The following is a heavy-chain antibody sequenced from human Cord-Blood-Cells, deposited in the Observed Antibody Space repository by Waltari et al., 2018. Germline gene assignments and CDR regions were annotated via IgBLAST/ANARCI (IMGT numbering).Heavy chain of an antibody. CDR1: GGSFSGYY. CDR2: IIHCGST. V-gene: IGHV4-34*12. J-gene: IGHJ3*02. CDR3: ARNLGDAFDI. Sequence: QVQLQQWGAGLLKPSETLSLTCAVYGGSFSGYYWSWIRQPPGKGLEWIGEIIHCGSTNYIPSLRSRVTISVDTSKTQFSLKLSSVPAADTAVYYCARNLGDAFDIWGQGTMVTVSS.